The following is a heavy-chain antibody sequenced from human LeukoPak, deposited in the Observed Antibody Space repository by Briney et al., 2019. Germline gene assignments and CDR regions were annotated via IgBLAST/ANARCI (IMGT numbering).Heavy chain of an antibody. CDR2: IYSGGST. J-gene: IGHJ3*02. CDR1: GFTVSSNY. D-gene: IGHD2-2*01. Sequence: GSLRLSCAASGFTVSSNYMSWVRQAPGKGLEWVSVIYSGGSTYYADSVKGRFTISRDNSKNTLYLQMNSLRAEDTAVYYCARGYCSSTSCYSLYAFDIWGQGTMVTVSS. V-gene: IGHV3-66*01. CDR3: ARGYCSSTSCYSLYAFDI.